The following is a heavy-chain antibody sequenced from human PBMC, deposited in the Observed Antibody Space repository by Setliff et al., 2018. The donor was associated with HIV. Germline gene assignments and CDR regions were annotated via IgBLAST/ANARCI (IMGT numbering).Heavy chain of an antibody. CDR1: GDTFTNYA. D-gene: IGHD6-13*01. Sequence: ASVKVSCKASGDTFTNYAMHWVRQAPGQRLEWMGWINAGNGDTKYSQKFQGRVTITVDKSTNTAYMALSSLRHDDTAIYYCARGIAATLDYWGQGTLVTVSS. CDR3: ARGIAATLDY. V-gene: IGHV1-3*01. J-gene: IGHJ4*02. CDR2: INAGNGDT.